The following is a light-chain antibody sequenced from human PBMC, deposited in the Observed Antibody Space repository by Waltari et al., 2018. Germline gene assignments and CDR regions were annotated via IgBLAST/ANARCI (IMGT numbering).Light chain of an antibody. CDR2: STN. CDR3: VLYMGSGIWV. V-gene: IGLV8-61*01. J-gene: IGLJ3*02. Sequence: QTVVTQEPSFSVSPGGTVTLTCGLSSGQVSTSYYPSWYQQTPGQAPRPLIYSTNTRSSGVPDRFSGSILGNKAALTITGAQADDESDYSCVLYMGSGIWVFGGGTKLTVL. CDR1: SGQVSTSYY.